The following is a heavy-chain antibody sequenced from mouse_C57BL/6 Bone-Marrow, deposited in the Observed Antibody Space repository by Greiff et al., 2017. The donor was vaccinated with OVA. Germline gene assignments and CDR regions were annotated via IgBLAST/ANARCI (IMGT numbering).Heavy chain of an antibody. D-gene: IGHD1-1*01. Sequence: VQLQQSGAELVRPGASVKLSCTASGFNIKDDYMHWVKQRPEQGLEWIGWIDPENGDTEYASKFQGKATITADTSSNTAYLQLSSLTSEDTAVYYCTRSYYGSSPYAMDYWGQGTSVTVSS. CDR2: IDPENGDT. CDR1: GFNIKDDY. V-gene: IGHV14-4*01. CDR3: TRSYYGSSPYAMDY. J-gene: IGHJ4*01.